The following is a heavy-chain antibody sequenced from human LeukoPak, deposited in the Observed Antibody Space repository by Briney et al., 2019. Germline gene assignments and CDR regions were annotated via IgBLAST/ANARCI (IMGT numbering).Heavy chain of an antibody. J-gene: IGHJ3*02. V-gene: IGHV4-34*01. D-gene: IGHD2-2*01. CDR2: INHSGST. CDR3: AMGFRGYCSSTSCYAFDI. CDR1: GGSFSGYY. Sequence: PSETLSLTCAVYGGSFSGYYWSWIRQPPGKGLEWIGEINHSGSTNYNPSLKSRVTISVDTSKNQFSLKLSSVTAADTAVYYCAMGFRGYCSSTSCYAFDIWGQGTMVTVPS.